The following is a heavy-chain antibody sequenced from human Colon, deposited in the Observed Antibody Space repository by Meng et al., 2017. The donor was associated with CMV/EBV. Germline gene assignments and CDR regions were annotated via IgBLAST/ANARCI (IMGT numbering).Heavy chain of an antibody. CDR2: ISSRSSTI. D-gene: IGHD5-18*01. Sequence: GESLKISCAASGFTFSIYSMNWVRQAPGKGLEWVSYISSRSSTIYYADSVKGRFTISRENAKNSVYLQMNSLRAEDTAIYYCARTGYNYATGFDEWGQGTLVTVSS. CDR1: GFTFSIYS. V-gene: IGHV3-48*04. CDR3: ARTGYNYATGFDE. J-gene: IGHJ4*02.